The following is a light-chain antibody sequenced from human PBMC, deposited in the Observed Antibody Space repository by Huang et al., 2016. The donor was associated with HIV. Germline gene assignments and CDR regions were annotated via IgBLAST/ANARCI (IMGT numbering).Light chain of an antibody. CDR1: QTMSSY. CDR3: QQSYSTPFT. J-gene: IGKJ3*01. CDR2: ATA. Sequence: DIQMTQSPSSLSASVGDRVTITCRASQTMSSYLNWYQQKPGKAPKLLIYATASLQSGVPSRFSGSGSGTHITLTIRSLQLEDFATYYCQQSYSTPFTFGPGTKVDIK. V-gene: IGKV1-39*01.